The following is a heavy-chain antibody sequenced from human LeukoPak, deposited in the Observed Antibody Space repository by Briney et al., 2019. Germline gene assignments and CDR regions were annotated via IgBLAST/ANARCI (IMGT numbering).Heavy chain of an antibody. J-gene: IGHJ4*02. D-gene: IGHD3-22*01. CDR1: GFTFSSYG. CDR3: AKDPSYDSSGSEVDY. Sequence: GGSLRLSCAASGFTFSSYGMHWVRQAPGKGLEWVAVISYDGSNNYYADSVKGRFTISRDNSKNTLYLQMNSLRAEDTAVYYCAKDPSYDSSGSEVDYWGQGTLVTVSS. CDR2: ISYDGSNN. V-gene: IGHV3-30*18.